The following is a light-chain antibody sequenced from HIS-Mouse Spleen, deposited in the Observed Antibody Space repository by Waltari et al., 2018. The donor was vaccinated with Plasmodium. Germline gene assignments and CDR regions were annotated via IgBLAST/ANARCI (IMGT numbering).Light chain of an antibody. CDR2: DAS. Sequence: AIQLTQSPSSLSASVGDRVTITCRASQGISSSLAWYQQKPGKAPKLLIYDASSLESGVPSRFSGSGSGTDFTLTIRSLQPEDFATYYCQQFNSYPPPFGQGTRLEIK. J-gene: IGKJ5*01. CDR1: QGISSS. V-gene: IGKV1-13*02. CDR3: QQFNSYPPP.